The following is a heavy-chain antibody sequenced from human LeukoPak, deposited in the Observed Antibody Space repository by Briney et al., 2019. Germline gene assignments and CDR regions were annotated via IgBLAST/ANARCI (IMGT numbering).Heavy chain of an antibody. CDR1: GGSISSSSYY. CDR3: ARQTYYDILTGSEFDY. V-gene: IGHV4-39*01. J-gene: IGHJ4*02. CDR2: IYYSGST. D-gene: IGHD3-9*01. Sequence: SETLSLTCTVSGGSISSSSYYWGGIRQPPGRGLGWIGSIYYSGSTYYNPSLKSRVTISVDTSKNQFSLKLSSVTAADTAVYYCARQTYYDILTGSEFDYWGQGTLVTVSS.